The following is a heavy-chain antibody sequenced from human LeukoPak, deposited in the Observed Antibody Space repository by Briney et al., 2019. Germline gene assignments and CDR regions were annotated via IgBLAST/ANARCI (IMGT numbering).Heavy chain of an antibody. CDR3: ARGSGTTRPMIDY. Sequence: GGSLRLSCAASRFTFSSYAIHWVRQAPGKGLEWVSSITGSSSYIYYADSVQGRFTISRDNAKNSLYLQMNSLRAEDTAVYYCARGSGTTRPMIDYWGQGTLVTVSS. D-gene: IGHD1-7*01. V-gene: IGHV3-21*01. J-gene: IGHJ4*02. CDR1: RFTFSSYA. CDR2: ITGSSSYI.